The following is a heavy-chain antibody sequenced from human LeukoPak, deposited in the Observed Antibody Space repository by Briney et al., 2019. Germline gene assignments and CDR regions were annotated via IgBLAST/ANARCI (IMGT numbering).Heavy chain of an antibody. J-gene: IGHJ4*02. CDR2: ISYDGSNK. CDR1: GFTFSSYA. CDR3: AEGKEDYDFWSGSNY. V-gene: IGHV3-30-3*01. D-gene: IGHD3-3*01. Sequence: GGSLRLSCAASGFTFSSYAMHWVRQAPGKGLEWLAVISYDGSNKYYADSVKGRFTISRDNSKNTLYLQMNSLRAEDTAVYYCAEGKEDYDFWSGSNYWGQGTLVTVSS.